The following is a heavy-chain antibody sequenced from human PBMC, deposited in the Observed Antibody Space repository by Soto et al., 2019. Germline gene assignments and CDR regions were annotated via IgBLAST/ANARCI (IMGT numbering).Heavy chain of an antibody. J-gene: IGHJ6*03. V-gene: IGHV4-34*01. CDR2: INHSGST. Sequence: PSETLSLTCAVYGGSFSGYYWSWIRQPPGKGLEWIGEINHSGSTNYNPSLKSRVTISVDTSKNQFSLKLSSVTAADTAVYYCAKDRLGLGYYYMDVWGKGTTVTVSS. CDR3: AKDRLGLGYYYMDV. CDR1: GGSFSGYY. D-gene: IGHD3-16*01.